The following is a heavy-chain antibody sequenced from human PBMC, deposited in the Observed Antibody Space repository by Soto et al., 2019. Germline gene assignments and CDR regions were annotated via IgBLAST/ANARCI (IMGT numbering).Heavy chain of an antibody. Sequence: PGGSLSLSCAAPELPSRSYSMTWVPKAPGKGLDWVSPFSSSSSYIYYADSVKGRFTISRDNAKNTLYLQMNSLRAEDTAVYYCARDTIDSIVVVPWFEYYYYGMDVWGQGTTVTVSS. CDR1: ELPSRSYS. V-gene: IGHV3-21*01. CDR3: ARDTIDSIVVVPWFEYYYYGMDV. CDR2: FSSSSSYI. D-gene: IGHD2-21*01. J-gene: IGHJ6*02.